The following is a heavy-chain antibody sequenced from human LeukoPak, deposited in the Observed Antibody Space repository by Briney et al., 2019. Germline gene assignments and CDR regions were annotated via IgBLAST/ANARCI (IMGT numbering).Heavy chain of an antibody. V-gene: IGHV1-2*02. CDR1: GYTFTGYY. CDR2: INPNSGGT. CDR3: ARGGSGWFDAFDI. Sequence: ASVKVSCKASGYTFTGYYMHWVRQAPGQGLEWMGWINPNSGGTNYAQKFQDRVSMTRDTSISTDYMQLSRLRFDDTAVYYCARGGSGWFDAFDIWGQGTMVTVSS. D-gene: IGHD6-19*01. J-gene: IGHJ3*02.